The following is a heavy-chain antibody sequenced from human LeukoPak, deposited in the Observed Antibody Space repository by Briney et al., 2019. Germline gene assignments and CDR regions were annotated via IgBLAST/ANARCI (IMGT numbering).Heavy chain of an antibody. Sequence: SQTLSLTSAISVDSVSTNSVGWNWIRQSPSRGLEWLGRTYYNSNWYNHYAVSVKSRIIINPDTSKKQFSLQLNSVTPEDTAVYYCARGWLQSGFDYWGQGTLVTVSS. V-gene: IGHV6-1*01. CDR1: VDSVSTNSVG. J-gene: IGHJ4*02. CDR3: ARGWLQSGFDY. D-gene: IGHD5-24*01. CDR2: TYYNSNWYN.